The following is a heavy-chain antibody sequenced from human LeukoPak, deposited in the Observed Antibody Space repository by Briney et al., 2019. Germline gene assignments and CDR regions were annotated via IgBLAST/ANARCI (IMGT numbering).Heavy chain of an antibody. V-gene: IGHV3-23*01. CDR1: GFTFNNYA. CDR2: ISGGGETT. D-gene: IGHD4-17*01. Sequence: GGSLRLSCAASGFTFNNYAMNLVRQAPGKGLEWVSSISGGGETTYYADSAKGRFTISRDNSQNTLYLQMNSLRAEDTAVYYCARDYADYVGYFFFDYWGQETLVTVSS. CDR3: ARDYADYVGYFFFDY. J-gene: IGHJ4*02.